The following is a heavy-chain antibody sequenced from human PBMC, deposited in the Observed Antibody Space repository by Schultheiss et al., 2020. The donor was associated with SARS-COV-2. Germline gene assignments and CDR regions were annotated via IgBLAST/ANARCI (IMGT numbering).Heavy chain of an antibody. V-gene: IGHV4-59*12. CDR2: IYYSGST. Sequence: SETLSLTCTVSGGSISSYYWSWIRQPPGKGLEWIGYIYYSGSTNYNPSLKSRVTISVDTSKNQFSLKLSSVTAADTAVYYCARDYYNYDILTGTSDAFDIWGQGTMVTVSS. J-gene: IGHJ3*02. CDR3: ARDYYNYDILTGTSDAFDI. D-gene: IGHD3-9*01. CDR1: GGSISSYY.